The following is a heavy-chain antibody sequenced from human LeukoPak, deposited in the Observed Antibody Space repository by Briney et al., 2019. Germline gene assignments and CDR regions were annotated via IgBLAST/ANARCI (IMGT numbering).Heavy chain of an antibody. CDR3: AKDKSCSTVSCYVGY. J-gene: IGHJ4*02. V-gene: IGHV3-23*01. CDR1: GFTFSTYA. D-gene: IGHD2-2*01. Sequence: GGSLRLSCSASGFTFSTYAMSWVRQAPGKGREWVSGISGSGGSTYYADSVKGRFTISRDNSKNTLYLQMNSLRAADTAVYYCAKDKSCSTVSCYVGYWGQGTLVTVSS. CDR2: ISGSGGST.